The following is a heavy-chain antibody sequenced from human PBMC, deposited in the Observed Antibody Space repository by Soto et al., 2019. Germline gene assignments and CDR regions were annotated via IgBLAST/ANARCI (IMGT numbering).Heavy chain of an antibody. CDR3: ARDHDSSGYDERPFDY. CDR1: GYTFTSYG. Sequence: GASVKVSCKASGYTFTSYGISWVRQAPGQGLEWMGWISAYNGNTNYAQKLQGRVTMTTDTSTSTAYMELRSLRSDDTAVYYCARDHDSSGYDERPFDYWGQGTLVTVSS. J-gene: IGHJ4*02. D-gene: IGHD3-22*01. V-gene: IGHV1-18*04. CDR2: ISAYNGNT.